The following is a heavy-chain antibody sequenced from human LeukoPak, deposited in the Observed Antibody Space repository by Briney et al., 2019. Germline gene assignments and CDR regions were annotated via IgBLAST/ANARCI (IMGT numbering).Heavy chain of an antibody. J-gene: IGHJ4*02. V-gene: IGHV1-2*02. CDR2: VKPNSGGT. Sequence: ASVKVSCKASGYTFTGYYMHWVRQPPGQGLEWMGWVKPNSGGTNYAQKFQGRVTMTRDTSIITAYRELSRLRSDDTAVYYCARDRYGLSDYWGQGTLVTVSS. CDR1: GYTFTGYY. D-gene: IGHD4-17*01. CDR3: ARDRYGLSDY.